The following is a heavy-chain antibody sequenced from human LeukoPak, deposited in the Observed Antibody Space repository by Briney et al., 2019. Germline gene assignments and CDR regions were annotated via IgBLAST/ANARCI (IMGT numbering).Heavy chain of an antibody. Sequence: GGSLRLSCVGSGFTFSADSMNWVRQAPDKGLGWISYISRSGSTTYYGDSVKGRSTISRDNAKNSVFLQLNSLRDEDTAVYFCAGDRPGKYYFDSWGQGALVIVSS. V-gene: IGHV3-48*02. D-gene: IGHD1-14*01. J-gene: IGHJ4*02. CDR1: GFTFSADS. CDR2: ISRSGSTT. CDR3: AGDRPGKYYFDS.